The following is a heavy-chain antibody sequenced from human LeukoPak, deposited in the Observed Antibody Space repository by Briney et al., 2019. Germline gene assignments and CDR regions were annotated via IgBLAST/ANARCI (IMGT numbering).Heavy chain of an antibody. CDR2: ISSSSSYI. Sequence: PGGSLRLSCAASGFTFSSYGMHWVRQAPGKGLEWVSSISSSSSYIYYADSVKGRFTISRDNAKNSLYLQMNSLRAEDTAVYYCARDLRERGFYYYYMDVWGKGTTVTVSS. V-gene: IGHV3-21*01. J-gene: IGHJ6*03. D-gene: IGHD1-26*01. CDR1: GFTFSSYG. CDR3: ARDLRERGFYYYYMDV.